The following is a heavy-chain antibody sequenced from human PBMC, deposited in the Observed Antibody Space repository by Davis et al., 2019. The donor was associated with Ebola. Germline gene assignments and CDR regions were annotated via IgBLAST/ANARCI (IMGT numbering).Heavy chain of an antibody. CDR1: GGSISSSSYY. V-gene: IGHV4-39*01. J-gene: IGHJ3*02. Sequence: PSETLSLTCTVSGGSISSSSYYWGWIRQPPGKGLEWIGSIYYSGSTYYNPSLKSRVTISVDTSKNQFSLKLSSVTAADTAVYYCASSGKAYDAFDIWGQGTMVTVSS. CDR3: ASSGKAYDAFDI. CDR2: IYYSGST.